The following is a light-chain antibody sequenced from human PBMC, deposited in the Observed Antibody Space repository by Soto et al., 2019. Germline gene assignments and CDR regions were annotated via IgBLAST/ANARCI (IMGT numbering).Light chain of an antibody. CDR3: QQLNNYPRT. CDR2: TAS. J-gene: IGKJ1*01. V-gene: IGKV1-9*01. CDR1: QGISSY. Sequence: DIQLTQSPCFLSASVGDRVTITCRASQGISSYLAWYQQKPGKAPNLLISTASTLQSGVPSRFSGSGSGTEFTLTISSLQPEDFATYYCQQLNNYPRTFGQGTKVDIK.